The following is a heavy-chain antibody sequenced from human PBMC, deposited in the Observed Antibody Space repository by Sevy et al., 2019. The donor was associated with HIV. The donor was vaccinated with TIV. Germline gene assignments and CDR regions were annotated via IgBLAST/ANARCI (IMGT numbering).Heavy chain of an antibody. CDR3: VRAIAADGSF. CDR1: GFSINSYW. V-gene: IGHV3-7*01. CDR2: IKQDGSVK. D-gene: IGHD6-13*01. Sequence: GGSLRPSCAASGFSINSYWMSWVRQAPGKGLEWVANIKQDGSVKYYVDSVKGRFTISRDNARNLLYLQMNSLRAEDTALYYCVRAIAADGSFWGQGTLVTVSS. J-gene: IGHJ4*02.